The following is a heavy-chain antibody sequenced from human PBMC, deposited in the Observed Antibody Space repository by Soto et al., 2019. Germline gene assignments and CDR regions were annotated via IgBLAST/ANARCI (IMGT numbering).Heavy chain of an antibody. J-gene: IGHJ4*02. CDR3: AKDMSRKAGRHDS. CDR1: GFSFSTYA. Sequence: DVQLLGSGGGLVQPGGSLRLSCAASGFSFSTYAMSWVRQAPGKGLEWVSSVGASGANTYYADSVKGRFTISRDNSKDTLYLQMNSLRVEDTAVYYCAKDMSRKAGRHDSWGQGTPVTVSS. V-gene: IGHV3-23*01. CDR2: VGASGANT. D-gene: IGHD3-10*01.